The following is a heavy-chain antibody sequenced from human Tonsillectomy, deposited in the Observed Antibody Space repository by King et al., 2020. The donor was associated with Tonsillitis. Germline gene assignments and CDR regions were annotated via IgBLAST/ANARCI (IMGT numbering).Heavy chain of an antibody. CDR3: AKDPQLLSHNWFDP. V-gene: IGHV3-23*03. J-gene: IGHJ5*02. Sequence: VQLVESGGGLVQPGGSLRLSCAASGFTFSSHAMSWVRQAPGKGLEWVSVIYSDDSSTYYADSVKGRFTISRDNSKNTLYLRMNSLRAEDTAVYYCAKDPQLLSHNWFDPWGQGTLVTVSS. CDR1: GFTFSSHA. D-gene: IGHD2-2*01. CDR2: IYSDDSST.